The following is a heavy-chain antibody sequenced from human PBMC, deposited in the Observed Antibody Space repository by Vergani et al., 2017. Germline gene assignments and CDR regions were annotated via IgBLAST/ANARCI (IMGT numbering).Heavy chain of an antibody. J-gene: IGHJ4*02. D-gene: IGHD2-2*01. CDR3: AKKHCSSTSCPFDS. CDR1: GFRVTTYY. Sequence: VELLESGGGLAQPGGSLRVSCSASGFRVTTYYMSWVRQAPGKGLEWVSVIKSDGRTSYAESVRGRFTISRDTSRNAVYLQMNILRVEDTAIYYCAKKHCSSTSCPFDSWGQGTLVTVSS. CDR2: IKSDGRT. V-gene: IGHV3-66*01.